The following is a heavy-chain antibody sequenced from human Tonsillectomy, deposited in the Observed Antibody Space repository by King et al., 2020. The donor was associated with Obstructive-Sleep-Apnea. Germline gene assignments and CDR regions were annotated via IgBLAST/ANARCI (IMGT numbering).Heavy chain of an antibody. CDR3: ARAGSTVTSTSLSHWYFDL. J-gene: IGHJ2*01. CDR2: IYYSGST. V-gene: IGHV4-59*01. D-gene: IGHD4-17*01. CDR1: GGSISSYY. Sequence: VQLQESGPGLVKASETLSLTCTVLGGSISSYYWSWIRQPPGKGLEWIGHIYYSGSTNYNPSLKSRVTISVDTSKNQFSLKVSSVTAADTAVYYCARAGSTVTSTSLSHWYFDLWGRGTLVTVSS.